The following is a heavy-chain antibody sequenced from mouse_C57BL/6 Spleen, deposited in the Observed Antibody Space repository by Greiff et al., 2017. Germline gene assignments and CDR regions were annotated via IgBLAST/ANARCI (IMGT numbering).Heavy chain of an antibody. CDR3: ARCYFYYGPPSYAMDY. CDR2: INPGSGGT. CDR1: GYAFTNYL. Sequence: QVQLQQSGAELVRPGTSVKVSCTASGYAFTNYLIAWVKQRPGQGLEWIGVINPGSGGTNYNETVKGQATLTADKSSSTAYMQLSSLTSEDSAVYFCARCYFYYGPPSYAMDYWGQGTSVTVSS. V-gene: IGHV1-54*01. D-gene: IGHD1-1*01. J-gene: IGHJ4*01.